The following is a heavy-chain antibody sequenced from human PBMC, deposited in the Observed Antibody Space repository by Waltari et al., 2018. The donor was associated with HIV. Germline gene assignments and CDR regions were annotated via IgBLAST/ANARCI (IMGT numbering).Heavy chain of an antibody. CDR2: IWYDGTHE. CDR1: GFVLIHYC. Sequence: QVQLVESGGGVVQPGRSLRLSCATSGFVLIHYCMHWGRQAPGKGLEWVAGIWYDGTHENYGDSVKGRFTISRDNSNGLLHLQMNSLRVEDTGVYYCARGGVSSTSWYMWFDPRGQGTPVNVTS. V-gene: IGHV3-33*01. CDR3: ARGGVSSTSWYMWFDP. D-gene: IGHD2-2*01. J-gene: IGHJ5*02.